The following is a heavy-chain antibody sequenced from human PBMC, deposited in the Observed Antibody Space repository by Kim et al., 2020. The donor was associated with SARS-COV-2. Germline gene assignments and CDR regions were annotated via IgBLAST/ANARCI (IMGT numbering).Heavy chain of an antibody. Sequence: GNGNAIYSQNLQGRVTFTTDTSASTGYMEMSSLRSEDSAVYYCLGGYYFDYWGQGTLVTVSS. CDR2: GNGNA. J-gene: IGHJ4*02. V-gene: IGHV1-3*01. CDR3: LGGYYFDY. D-gene: IGHD2-15*01.